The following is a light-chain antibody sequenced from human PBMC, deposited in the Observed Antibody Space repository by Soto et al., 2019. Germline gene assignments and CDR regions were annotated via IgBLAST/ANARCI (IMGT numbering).Light chain of an antibody. CDR1: QGIRNF. CDR3: QKYSSVPV. Sequence: DIPMTQSPTSLSASVGDRVTITCRASQGIRNFVAWYQQKPGKAPKLLIYAASTLQSGVPSRFRGSGSGTDSTLTINSLQREDGTIYCGQKYSSVPVFGPGTKV. CDR2: AAS. V-gene: IGKV1-27*01. J-gene: IGKJ3*01.